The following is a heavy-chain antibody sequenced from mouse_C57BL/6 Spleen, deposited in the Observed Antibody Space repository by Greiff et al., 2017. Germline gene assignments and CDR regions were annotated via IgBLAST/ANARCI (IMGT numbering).Heavy chain of an antibody. CDR2: IYPRDGST. CDR1: GYTFTSSD. D-gene: IGHD1-1*02. CDR3: SRCEKLVYYFDY. V-gene: IGHV1-85*01. Sequence: QVQLKESGPELVKPGASVKLSCKASGYTFTSSDINWVKQRPGQGLEWICWIYPRDGSTKYDEKFTGKATLTVDTSSSTACLALHSLTSYDSAVYFCSRCEKLVYYFDYWGQGTTLTVAS. J-gene: IGHJ2*01.